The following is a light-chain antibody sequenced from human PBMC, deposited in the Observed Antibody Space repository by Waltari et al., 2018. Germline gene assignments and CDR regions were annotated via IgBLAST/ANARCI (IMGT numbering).Light chain of an antibody. J-gene: IGKJ4*01. CDR1: QSISTY. Sequence: DFQMTQSPSSLSASVGDRVTITCRASQSISTYLNWYQQKPGKAPNLLIYAASSLKSGVPSRFSGSGSETDFTLTISSLQPEDFATYYCQQSYSPLTFGGGTKVEIK. CDR3: QQSYSPLT. V-gene: IGKV1-39*01. CDR2: AAS.